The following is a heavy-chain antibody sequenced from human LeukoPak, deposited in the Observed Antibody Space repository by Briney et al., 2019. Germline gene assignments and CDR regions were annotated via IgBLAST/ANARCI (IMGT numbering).Heavy chain of an antibody. V-gene: IGHV4-59*01. D-gene: IGHD2-2*01. Sequence: SETLSLTCTVSGGSISSYYWSWIRQPPGKGLEWLGYIYYSGSTNYNPSLKSRVTISVDTSKNQFSLKLSSVTAADTAVYYCARVGYCSSTSCYHYYMDVWGKGTTVTVSS. CDR3: ARVGYCSSTSCYHYYMDV. CDR1: GGSISSYY. CDR2: IYYSGST. J-gene: IGHJ6*03.